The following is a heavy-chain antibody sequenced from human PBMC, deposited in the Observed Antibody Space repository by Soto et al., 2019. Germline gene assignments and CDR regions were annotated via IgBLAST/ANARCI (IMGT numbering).Heavy chain of an antibody. D-gene: IGHD1-20*01. CDR2: ISYDGSNK. J-gene: IGHJ6*02. V-gene: IGHV3-30-3*01. CDR1: GFTFSSYA. CDR3: ARDNWKPPYYYYGMDV. Sequence: PGGSLRLSCAASGFTFSSYAMHWVRQAPGKGLEWVAVISYDGSNKYYADSVKGRFTISRDNSKNTLYLQMNSLRAEDTAVYYCARDNWKPPYYYYGMDVWGQGTTVTVSS.